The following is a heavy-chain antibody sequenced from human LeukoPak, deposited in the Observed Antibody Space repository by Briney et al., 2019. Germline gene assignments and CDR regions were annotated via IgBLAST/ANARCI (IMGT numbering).Heavy chain of an antibody. CDR3: ARRYCSGGSCHFDH. Sequence: SETLSLTCTVSGYSLSSGYYWGWIRPPPGKGLEWIGSIYHSGSTYYNPSLKSRVTISVDTSKNQFSLKLSSVTAADTAVYYCARRYCSGGSCHFDHWGQGTLVTVSS. CDR1: GYSLSSGYY. CDR2: IYHSGST. J-gene: IGHJ4*02. D-gene: IGHD2-15*01. V-gene: IGHV4-38-2*02.